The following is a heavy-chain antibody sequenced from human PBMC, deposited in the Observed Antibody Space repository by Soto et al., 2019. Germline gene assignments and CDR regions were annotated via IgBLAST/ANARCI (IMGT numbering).Heavy chain of an antibody. V-gene: IGHV4-30-2*01. CDR3: DRENRLGKYYFDS. D-gene: IGHD7-27*01. J-gene: IGHJ4*02. Sequence: PSETLSLTCAVSGGSIVTAGYSWSWIRHPPGKGLEWIGYIFHTGSTYYNPSLKTRVTISIDRSKNQFSLQLNSVTAADTAIYYCDRENRLGKYYFDSCGQGTRVTVYS. CDR2: IFHTGST. CDR1: GGSIVTAGYS.